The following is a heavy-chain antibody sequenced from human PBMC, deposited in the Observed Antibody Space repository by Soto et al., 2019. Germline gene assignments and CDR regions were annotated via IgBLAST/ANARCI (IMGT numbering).Heavy chain of an antibody. V-gene: IGHV1-69*13. J-gene: IGHJ4*02. CDR1: GGTFSSYA. CDR2: IIPIFGTA. D-gene: IGHD2-15*01. Sequence: GASVKVSFKASGGTFSSYAISWVRQAPGQGLEWMGGIIPIFGTANYAQKFQGRVTITADESTSTAYMELSSLRSEDTAVYYCARGEGSPPFDYWGQGTLVTVSS. CDR3: ARGEGSPPFDY.